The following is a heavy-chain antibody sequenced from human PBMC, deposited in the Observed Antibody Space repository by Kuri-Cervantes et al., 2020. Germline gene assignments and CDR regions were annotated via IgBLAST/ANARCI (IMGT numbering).Heavy chain of an antibody. D-gene: IGHD3-10*01. V-gene: IGHV1-69*13. J-gene: IGHJ3*02. CDR1: EYTFTSYD. Sequence: SVKVSCKASEYTFTSYDISWVRQAPGQGLEWMGGIIPIFGTANYAQKFQGRVTITADESTSTAYMELSSLRSEVTAVYYCARSLDGSGSYYSADAFDIWGQGTMVTVSS. CDR2: IIPIFGTA. CDR3: ARSLDGSGSYYSADAFDI.